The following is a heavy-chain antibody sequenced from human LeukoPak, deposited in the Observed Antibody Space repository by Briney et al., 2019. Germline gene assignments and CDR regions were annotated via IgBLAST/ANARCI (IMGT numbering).Heavy chain of an antibody. D-gene: IGHD3-10*01. CDR1: GFTFSSYS. CDR3: ARNYGSGSYYPIDAFDI. J-gene: IGHJ3*02. Sequence: GGSLRLSCAASGFTFSSYSMNWVRQAPGKGLEWVSSISSSSYIYYADSVKGRFTISRDNAKNSLYLQMNSLRAEDTAVYYCARNYGSGSYYPIDAFDIWGQGTMVTVSS. CDR2: ISSSSYI. V-gene: IGHV3-21*01.